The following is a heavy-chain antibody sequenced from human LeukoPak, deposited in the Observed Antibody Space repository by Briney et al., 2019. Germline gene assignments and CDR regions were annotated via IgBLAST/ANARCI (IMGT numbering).Heavy chain of an antibody. CDR2: FDPEDGET. V-gene: IGHV1-24*01. D-gene: IGHD3-22*01. Sequence: ASVKVSCKVSGYTLTELSMHWVRQAPGKGLEWMGGFDPEDGETIYAQKFQGRVTMTEDTSTDTAYMELSSLRSEDTAVYYCARAAPSDSSGYYYPDAFDIWGQGTMVTVSS. CDR3: ARAAPSDSSGYYYPDAFDI. J-gene: IGHJ3*02. CDR1: GYTLTELS.